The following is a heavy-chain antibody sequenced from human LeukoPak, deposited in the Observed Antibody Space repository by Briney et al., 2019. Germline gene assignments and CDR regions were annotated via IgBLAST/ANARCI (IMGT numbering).Heavy chain of an antibody. Sequence: GGSLRLSCAASGFTFSRFAMSWVRQAPGKGLEWVSGFSGSGGSTYYADSVKGRFTISRDNSKNTLYLQMNSLRVEDTAVYYCAKGAAIRYYYYMEVWGKGTTVTISS. D-gene: IGHD6-25*01. J-gene: IGHJ6*03. V-gene: IGHV3-23*01. CDR2: FSGSGGST. CDR1: GFTFSRFA. CDR3: AKGAAIRYYYYMEV.